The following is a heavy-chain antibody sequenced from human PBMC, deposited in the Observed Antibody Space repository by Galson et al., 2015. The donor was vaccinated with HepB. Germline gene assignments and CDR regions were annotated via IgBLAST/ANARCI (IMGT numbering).Heavy chain of an antibody. J-gene: IGHJ4*02. CDR3: VRESMNYFFDH. CDR2: SLKKGHGYAT. V-gene: IGHV3-72*01. Sequence: SLRLSCAASGFTFSDYHMDWVRQAPGKGLECVARSLKKGHGYATEYAESVGGRFTLSRDESHDSLYLQLNSLKTEDTAVYYCVRESMNYFFDHWGQGALVTVSS. D-gene: IGHD1-7*01. CDR1: GFTFSDYH.